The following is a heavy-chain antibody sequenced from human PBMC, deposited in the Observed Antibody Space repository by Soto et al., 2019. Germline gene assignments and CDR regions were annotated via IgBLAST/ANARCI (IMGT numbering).Heavy chain of an antibody. CDR3: ASRSPALDY. CDR1: GFTFSSYG. D-gene: IGHD2-2*01. CDR2: IWNDGSIK. Sequence: QVQLVESGGGVVQPGRSLRLSCAASGFTFSSYGMHWDRQAPGKGLERVAVIWNDGSIKYYADSVKGRFTISRDNSNNTLYLQMTSLRAEDTSVYYCASRSPALDYWGHGTLVSVSS. V-gene: IGHV3-33*01. J-gene: IGHJ4*01.